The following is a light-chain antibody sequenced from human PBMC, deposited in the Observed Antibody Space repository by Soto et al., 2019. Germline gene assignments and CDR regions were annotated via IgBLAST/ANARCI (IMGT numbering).Light chain of an antibody. Sequence: DIQMTQSPSTLSASVGDRVTITCRASRSISRWLAWYQQKPGKAPKLLIYDASTFASGVSSRFSGSGSGTEFTLTITSLQPDDFATYYCQHETFGPGTTVDIK. CDR1: RSISRW. V-gene: IGKV1-5*01. J-gene: IGKJ1*01. CDR2: DAS. CDR3: QHET.